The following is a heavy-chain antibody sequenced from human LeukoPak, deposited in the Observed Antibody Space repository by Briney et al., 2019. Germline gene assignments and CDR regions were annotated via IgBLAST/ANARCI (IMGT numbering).Heavy chain of an antibody. CDR3: AKDRTVGASYWYFDL. V-gene: IGHV3-23*01. CDR2: ISTTGGNT. CDR1: GFTFSNSA. D-gene: IGHD1-26*01. Sequence: PGGSLRLSCTTSGFTFSNSAMSWVRQAPGRGLEWVSAISTTGGNTYYADSVKGRFIISRDNSKNTLFLHMNTLRAEDTAIYYCAKDRTVGASYWYFDLWGRGTLVTVSS. J-gene: IGHJ2*01.